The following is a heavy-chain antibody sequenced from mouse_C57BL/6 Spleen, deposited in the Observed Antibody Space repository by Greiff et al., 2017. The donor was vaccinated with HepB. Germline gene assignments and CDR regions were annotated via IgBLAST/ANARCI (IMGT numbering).Heavy chain of an antibody. D-gene: IGHD1-1*01. J-gene: IGHJ3*01. CDR3: ANIYYYGSTAY. Sequence: QVQLQQSGAELVKPGASVKLSCKASGYTFTSYWMHWVKQRPGQGLEWIGMIHPNSGSTNYNEKFKSKATLTVDKSSSTAYMQLSSLTSEDSAVYYCANIYYYGSTAYWGQGTLVTVSA. V-gene: IGHV1-64*01. CDR1: GYTFTSYW. CDR2: IHPNSGST.